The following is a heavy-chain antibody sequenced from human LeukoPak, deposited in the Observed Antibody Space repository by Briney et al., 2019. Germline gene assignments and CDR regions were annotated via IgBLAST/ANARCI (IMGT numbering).Heavy chain of an antibody. V-gene: IGHV5-51*01. CDR3: ARYDIDCSSTSCYSRHFDY. Sequence: GESLKISCKGSGYSFTSYWIGWVRQMPGKGLEWMGMIYPGDSDTRYSPSFQDQITMSADKSIGTAYLQWSSLKASDTAMFYCARYDIDCSSTSCYSRHFDYWGQGTLVTVSS. J-gene: IGHJ4*02. CDR2: IYPGDSDT. D-gene: IGHD2-2*01. CDR1: GYSFTSYW.